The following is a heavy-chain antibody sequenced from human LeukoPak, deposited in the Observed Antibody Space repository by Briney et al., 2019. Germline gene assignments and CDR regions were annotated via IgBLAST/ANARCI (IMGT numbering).Heavy chain of an antibody. CDR2: IYYSGST. CDR3: ARVQPHYDFWSGYGYYYYMDV. CDR1: GGSISSHY. D-gene: IGHD3-3*01. Sequence: SEPLSLTCTVSGGSISSHYWSWIRQPPGKGLEWIGYIYYSGSTNYNPSLKSRVTISVDTSKNKFSLKLSSVTAVDTAVYYCARVQPHYDFWSGYGYYYYMDVWGKGTTVTVSS. J-gene: IGHJ6*03. V-gene: IGHV4-59*11.